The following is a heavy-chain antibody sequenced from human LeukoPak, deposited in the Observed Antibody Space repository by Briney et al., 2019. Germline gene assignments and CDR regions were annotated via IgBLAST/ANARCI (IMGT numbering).Heavy chain of an antibody. CDR2: ISGSGGST. CDR3: AKDRVVVAATLPDAFDI. J-gene: IGHJ3*02. D-gene: IGHD2-15*01. CDR1: GFTSSSYA. V-gene: IGHV3-23*01. Sequence: GGSLRLSCAASGFTSSSYAMSWVRQAPGKGLEWVSAISGSGGSTYYADSVKGRFTISRDNSKNTLYLQMNSLRAEDTAVYYCAKDRVVVAATLPDAFDIWGQGTMVTVSS.